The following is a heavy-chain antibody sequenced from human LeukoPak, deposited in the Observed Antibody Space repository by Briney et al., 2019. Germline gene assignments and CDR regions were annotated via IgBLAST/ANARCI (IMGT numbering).Heavy chain of an antibody. Sequence: GASVKVSRKASGYTFTSYHINWVRQATGQGLEWVGWMNPNNSDIGYAQKFQGRVTMTRNTSIGTAYMELSSLRSEDTAIYYCVRVPPGTTIYAYWGQGTLVTVSS. CDR3: VRVPPGTTIYAY. CDR2: MNPNNSDI. D-gene: IGHD1-14*01. CDR1: GYTFTSYH. V-gene: IGHV1-8*01. J-gene: IGHJ4*02.